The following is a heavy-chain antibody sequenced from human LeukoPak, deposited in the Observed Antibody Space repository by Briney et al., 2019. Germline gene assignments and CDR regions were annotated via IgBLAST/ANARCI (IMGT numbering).Heavy chain of an antibody. CDR3: ARGLRDSSGFGDAFNI. J-gene: IGHJ3*02. CDR2: ISSYNGNT. CDR1: GYTLTSYD. Sequence: GASVGVSCKASGYTLTSYDISWVRQAPGQGLEWVGWISSYNGNTNSAQKFQGRVTMTTDTSTNTAYMELRRLRSDDTAVYYCARGLRDSSGFGDAFNIWGQGTMVTVSS. V-gene: IGHV1-18*01. D-gene: IGHD3-22*01.